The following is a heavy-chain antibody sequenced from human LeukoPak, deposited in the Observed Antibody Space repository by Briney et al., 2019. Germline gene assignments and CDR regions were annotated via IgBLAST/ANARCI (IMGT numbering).Heavy chain of an antibody. CDR2: ISSSSSYI. D-gene: IGHD3-3*01. J-gene: IGHJ4*02. CDR3: ARYPLEWLNFDY. Sequence: GGSLRLSCAAPGFTFSSYSMNWVRQAPGKGLEWVSSISSSSSYIYYADSVKGRFTISRDNAKNSLYLQMNSLRAEDTAVYYCARYPLEWLNFDYWGQGTLVTVSS. V-gene: IGHV3-21*01. CDR1: GFTFSSYS.